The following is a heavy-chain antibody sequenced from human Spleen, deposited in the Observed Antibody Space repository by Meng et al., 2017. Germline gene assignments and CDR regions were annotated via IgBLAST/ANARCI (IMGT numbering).Heavy chain of an antibody. V-gene: IGHV4-38-2*02. CDR3: AGGAVVTLIFYHAMDV. D-gene: IGHD2-21*02. CDR1: GDSISKGYY. CDR2: IYHRGTT. J-gene: IGHJ6*02. Sequence: SETLSLTCIVSGDSISKGYYWGWLRQSPGKGLEWIGNIYHRGTTYYNPSLETRVSISLDTSMNQFSLQLNSVTAADTAVYYCAGGAVVTLIFYHAMDVWGQGTTVTVSS.